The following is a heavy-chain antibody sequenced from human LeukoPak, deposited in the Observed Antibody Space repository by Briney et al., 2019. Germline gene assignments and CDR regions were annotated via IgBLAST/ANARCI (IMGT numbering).Heavy chain of an antibody. J-gene: IGHJ4*02. CDR2: IYPGDSDT. V-gene: IGHV5-51*01. CDR1: GYSFTSYW. D-gene: IGHD6-13*01. CDR3: ARRIAAAGRPFDY. Sequence: GESLKISCKGSGYSFTSYWIGWVRQMPGKGLEWMGIIYPGDSDTRYSPSFQGQVTTSADKSISTAYLQWSSLKASDTAMYYCARRIAAAGRPFDYWGQGTLVTVSS.